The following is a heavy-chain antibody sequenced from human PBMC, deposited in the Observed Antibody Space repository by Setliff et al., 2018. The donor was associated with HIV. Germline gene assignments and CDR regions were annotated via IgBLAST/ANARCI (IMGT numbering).Heavy chain of an antibody. CDR1: GFTFSSAW. D-gene: IGHD1-26*01. CDR2: ISPDGSAT. CDR3: ARVSELLAYYMDV. V-gene: IGHV3-7*01. J-gene: IGHJ6*03. Sequence: LGGSLRLSCAASGFTFSSAWMGWVRQAPAKGLEWVANISPDGSATYYVDSVKGRFTISRDNAKNSLYLQMNGLRVEDTGVYYCARVSELLAYYMDVWGKGTTVTVSS.